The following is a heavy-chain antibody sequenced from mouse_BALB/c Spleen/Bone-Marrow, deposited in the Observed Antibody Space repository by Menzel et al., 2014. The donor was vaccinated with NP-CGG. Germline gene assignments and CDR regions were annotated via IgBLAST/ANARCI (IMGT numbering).Heavy chain of an antibody. CDR2: INPDSSTI. V-gene: IGHV4-1*02. D-gene: IGHD2-3*01. CDR1: GFDFSGFW. CDR3: GRLGYYGCFAY. J-gene: IGHJ3*01. Sequence: EVQRVESGGGLVQPGGSLKLSCAASGFDFSGFWMGWVRQAPGKGLEWIGEINPDSSTISYTPSLKDRFITSRDNAKNTLYLQMNKVRSEDTALYYCGRLGYYGCFAYWGQGTLVTVSA.